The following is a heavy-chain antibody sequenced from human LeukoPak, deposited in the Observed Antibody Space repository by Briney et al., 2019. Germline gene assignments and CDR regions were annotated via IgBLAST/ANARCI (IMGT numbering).Heavy chain of an antibody. CDR3: ARPTYYDFWSGRGGWFDP. CDR1: GGSISSSSYY. D-gene: IGHD3-3*01. CDR2: IYYSGST. V-gene: IGHV4-39*01. Sequence: PSETLSLTCTVSGGSISSSSYYWGWIRQPPGKGLEWIGSIYYSGSTYYNPSLKSRVTISVDTSKNQFSLKLSSVTAADTAVYYCARPTYYDFWSGRGGWFDPWGQGTLVTVSS. J-gene: IGHJ5*02.